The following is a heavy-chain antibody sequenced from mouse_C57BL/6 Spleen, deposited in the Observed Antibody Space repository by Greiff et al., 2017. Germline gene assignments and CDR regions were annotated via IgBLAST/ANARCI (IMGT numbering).Heavy chain of an antibody. CDR1: GFTFSDYY. Sequence: EVQRVESEGGLVQPGSSMKLSCTASGFTFSDYYMAWVRQVPEKGLEWVANINYDGSSTYYLDSLKSRFIISRDNAKNILYLQMSSLKSEDTATYYCARENYSKFDYWGQGTTLTVSS. CDR2: INYDGSST. J-gene: IGHJ2*01. CDR3: ARENYSKFDY. V-gene: IGHV5-16*01. D-gene: IGHD2-5*01.